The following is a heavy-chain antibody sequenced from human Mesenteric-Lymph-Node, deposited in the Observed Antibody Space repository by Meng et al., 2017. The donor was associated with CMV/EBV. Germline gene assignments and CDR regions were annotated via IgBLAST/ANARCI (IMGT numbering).Heavy chain of an antibody. CDR1: GDPVSSASYY. V-gene: IGHV4-61*01. D-gene: IGHD3-22*01. CDR3: ARDDSSTWHRNFDY. J-gene: IGHJ4*02. Sequence: GSLSLTCSVSGDPVSSASYYWSWIRQPPGKGLEWIGYIYYSGSTNYNPSLKSRVTISLDKSKNQFSLRLTSVTAADTAVYYCARDDSSTWHRNFDYWGQGTLVTVSS. CDR2: IYYSGST.